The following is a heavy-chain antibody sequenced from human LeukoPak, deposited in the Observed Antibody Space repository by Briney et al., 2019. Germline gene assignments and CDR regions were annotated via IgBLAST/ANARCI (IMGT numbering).Heavy chain of an antibody. J-gene: IGHJ3*02. CDR3: AKVGWFVALSI. Sequence: PGGSLRLSCAGSGFTFSNSAMNWVRQAPGKGLGWVSAISGSGDRTHYADSVKGRFTISRDNSNNTLFLQMNSLRADDTAVYYCAKVGWFVALSIWGQGTMVSVSS. V-gene: IGHV3-23*01. CDR2: ISGSGDRT. D-gene: IGHD2-15*01. CDR1: GFTFSNSA.